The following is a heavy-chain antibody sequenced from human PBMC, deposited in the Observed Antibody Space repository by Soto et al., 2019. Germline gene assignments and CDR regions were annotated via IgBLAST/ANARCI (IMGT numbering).Heavy chain of an antibody. V-gene: IGHV2-5*01. D-gene: IGHD6-13*01. J-gene: IGHJ4*02. CDR3: AHSSSSWYEHYFDY. Sequence: QITLKESGPTLVKPTQTLTLTCTFSGFSLSTSGVGVGWIRQPPGKALEWLALIYWNDDKRYSPSLKSRLTNTKDTSKNQVVLTMTNMDPVDTATYYCAHSSSSWYEHYFDYWGQGTLVTVSS. CDR2: IYWNDDK. CDR1: GFSLSTSGVG.